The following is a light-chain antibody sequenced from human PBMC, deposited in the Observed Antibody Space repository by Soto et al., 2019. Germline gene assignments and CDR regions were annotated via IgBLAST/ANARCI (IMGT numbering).Light chain of an antibody. CDR1: SSNIGSNS. CDR2: STS. V-gene: IGLV1-44*01. J-gene: IGLJ1*01. CDR3: AAWDDSLNGLYV. Sequence: QSVLTQPPSASGTPGRRVTISCSGSSSNIGSNSVNWYQQLPGTAPKLLVYSTSQRPSGVPDRFSGSKSGTSASLAISALQSEDEADYFCAAWDDSLNGLYVFGTGTKVTVL.